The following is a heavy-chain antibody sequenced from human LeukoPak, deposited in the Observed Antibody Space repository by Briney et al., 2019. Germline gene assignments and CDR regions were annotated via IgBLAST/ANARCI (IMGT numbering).Heavy chain of an antibody. CDR1: GGSFSGYY. D-gene: IGHD3-3*01. Sequence: SETLSLTCAVYGGSFSGYYWSWIRQPPGKGLEWIGEINHSGSTNYNPSPKSRVTISVDTSKNRFSLKLSSVTAADTAVYYCARARVLRFLEWLYYYYYMDVWGKGTTVTVSS. CDR3: ARARVLRFLEWLYYYYYMDV. J-gene: IGHJ6*03. CDR2: INHSGST. V-gene: IGHV4-34*01.